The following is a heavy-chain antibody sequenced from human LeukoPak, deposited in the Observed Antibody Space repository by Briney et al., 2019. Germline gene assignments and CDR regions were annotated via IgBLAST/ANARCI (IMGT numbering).Heavy chain of an antibody. CDR1: GFTFSSYG. Sequence: GRSLRLSCAASGFTFSSYGMHWVRQAPGKGLEWVAVISYDGSNKYYADSVKGRFTISRDNSKNTLYLQMNSLRAEDTAVYYCAKDQGTTGTTPASQRPFDPWGQGTLVTVSS. CDR2: ISYDGSNK. CDR3: AKDQGTTGTTPASQRPFDP. V-gene: IGHV3-30*18. D-gene: IGHD1-1*01. J-gene: IGHJ5*02.